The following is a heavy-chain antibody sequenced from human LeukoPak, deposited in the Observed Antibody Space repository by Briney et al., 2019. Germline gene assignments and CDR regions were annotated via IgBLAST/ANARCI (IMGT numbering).Heavy chain of an antibody. CDR1: GYTFTGYY. J-gene: IGHJ6*03. D-gene: IGHD5-18*01. Sequence: ASVNVSCTASGYTFTGYYMHWVRQAPGQGLEGMGWINPNSGGTNYVQKFQGRVTMTRDTSISTAYMELSRLRSDDTAVYYCARDPAVTLLGYMDVWGKGTTVTISS. CDR3: ARDPAVTLLGYMDV. CDR2: INPNSGGT. V-gene: IGHV1-2*02.